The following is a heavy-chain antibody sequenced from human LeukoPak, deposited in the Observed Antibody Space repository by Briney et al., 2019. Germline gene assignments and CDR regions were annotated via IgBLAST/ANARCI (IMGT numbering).Heavy chain of an antibody. Sequence: PGGSLRLSCAASGFTFSNSGMHWVRQTPGRGLEWVALIRYDGTIKYYGDSVKGRFTIPRDNSKNTLYLQMNSLRAEDTAVYYCAKDVNAGGDYFDYWGQGTLVTVSS. J-gene: IGHJ4*02. CDR2: IRYDGTIK. D-gene: IGHD3-10*01. CDR3: AKDVNAGGDYFDY. V-gene: IGHV3-30*02. CDR1: GFTFSNSG.